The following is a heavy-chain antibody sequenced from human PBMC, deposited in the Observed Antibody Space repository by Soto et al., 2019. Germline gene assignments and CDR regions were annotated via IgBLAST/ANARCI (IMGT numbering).Heavy chain of an antibody. CDR2: INHSGST. J-gene: IGHJ4*02. V-gene: IGHV4-34*01. CDR1: GGSFSGYY. D-gene: IGHD4-4*01. Sequence: PSETLSLTCAVYGGSFSGYYWSWIRQPPGKGLEWIGEINHSGSTNYNPSLKSRVTISVDTSKNQFSLKLSSVTAADTAVYYCARRYSNFDYWGQGTLVTVSS. CDR3: ARRYSNFDY.